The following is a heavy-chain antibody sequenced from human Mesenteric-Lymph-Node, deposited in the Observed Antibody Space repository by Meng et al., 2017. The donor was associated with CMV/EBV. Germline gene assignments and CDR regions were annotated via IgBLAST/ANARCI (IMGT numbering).Heavy chain of an antibody. CDR3: TRHREITIFGVVIIGERYYGMDV. Sequence: GESLKISCAASGFTFSDHYMDWVRQAPGKGLEWVGRTRNKANSYTTEYAASVKGRFTISRDDSKNSLYLQMNSLKTEDTAVYYCTRHREITIFGVVIIGERYYGMDVWGQGTTVTVSS. CDR2: TRNKANSYTT. J-gene: IGHJ6*02. CDR1: GFTFSDHY. D-gene: IGHD3-3*01. V-gene: IGHV3-72*01.